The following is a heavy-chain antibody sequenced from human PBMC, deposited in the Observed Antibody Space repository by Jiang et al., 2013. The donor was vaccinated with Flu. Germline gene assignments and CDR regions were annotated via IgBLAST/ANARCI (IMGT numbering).Heavy chain of an antibody. D-gene: IGHD7-27*01. CDR1: GDSVFSTSAA. J-gene: IGHJ4*02. Sequence: TSQTLSLTCAISGDSVFSTSAAWNWIRQSPSGGLEWLGRTYFRSKWYNDYALSVKSRITINPDTSKNQFSLQLNSVTPEDTAVYFCARDTGDFDYWGQGTLVTVSS. CDR3: ARDTGDFDY. V-gene: IGHV6-1*01. CDR2: TYFRSKWYN.